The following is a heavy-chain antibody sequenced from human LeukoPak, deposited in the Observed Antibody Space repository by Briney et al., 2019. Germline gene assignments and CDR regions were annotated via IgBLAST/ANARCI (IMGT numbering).Heavy chain of an antibody. CDR1: GYTFTGYY. CDR2: INPNSGGT. D-gene: IGHD6-13*01. J-gene: IGHJ6*02. V-gene: IGHV1-2*02. CDR3: ASSSWYEAYYYYGMDV. Sequence: ASVTVSCKASGYTFTGYYMHWVRQPPGQGLEWMGWINPNSGGTNYAQKFQGRVTMTRDTSISTAYMELSRLRSDDTAVYYCASSSWYEAYYYYGMDVWGQGTTVTVSS.